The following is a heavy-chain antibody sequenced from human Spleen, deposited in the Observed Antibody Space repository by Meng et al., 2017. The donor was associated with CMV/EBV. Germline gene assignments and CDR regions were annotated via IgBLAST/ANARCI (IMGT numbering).Heavy chain of an antibody. CDR3: ARDPTVVDTDMVREAFDV. D-gene: IGHD5-18*01. V-gene: IGHV3-21*06. Sequence: GGSLRLSCAATGFTFRSYSMNWVRQAPGKGLEWVSFISGGSLYMDYADSVKARFTISRDNADNLIFLQMNSLRAEDTAVYYCARDPTVVDTDMVREAFDVWGQGTMVTVSS. CDR2: ISGGSLYM. J-gene: IGHJ3*01. CDR1: GFTFRSYS.